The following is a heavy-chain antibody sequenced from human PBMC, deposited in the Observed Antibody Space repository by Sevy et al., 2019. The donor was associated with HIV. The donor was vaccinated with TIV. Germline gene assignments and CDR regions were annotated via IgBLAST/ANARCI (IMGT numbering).Heavy chain of an antibody. D-gene: IGHD3-16*01. J-gene: IGHJ6*02. CDR2: INQDGSEE. Sequence: GGSLRLSCAASEFTFSSYWKTWVRQGPGKGLEWVANINQDGSEENYADSVKGRFTIFRDNAKKSLFLQMNSLRAEDTAVYHCARTGSYADTYFYYYAMDVWGRGTTVTVSS. CDR3: ARTGSYADTYFYYYAMDV. CDR1: EFTFSSYW. V-gene: IGHV3-7*01.